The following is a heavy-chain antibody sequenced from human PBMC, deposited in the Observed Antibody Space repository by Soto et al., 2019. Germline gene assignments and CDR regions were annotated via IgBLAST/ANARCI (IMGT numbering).Heavy chain of an antibody. CDR3: VRGETTVTTFLGFDY. J-gene: IGHJ4*02. CDR1: GYTFTSYY. V-gene: IGHV1-46*01. Sequence: ASVKVSCKASGYTFTSYYMHWVRQAPGQGLEWMGIINPSGGSTSYAQKFQGRVTMTRDTSTSTVYMELSSLRSEDTAVYYCVRGETTVTTFLGFDYWGQGTLVTVSS. D-gene: IGHD4-17*01. CDR2: INPSGGST.